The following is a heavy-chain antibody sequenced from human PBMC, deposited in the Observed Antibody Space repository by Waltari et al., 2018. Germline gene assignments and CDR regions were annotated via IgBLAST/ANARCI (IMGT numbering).Heavy chain of an antibody. Sequence: QVQLVQSGAEVKKPGSSVKVSCKASGGTFSSYAISWVRQAPGQGLEWMGGVIPIFGTANYAQKLRGRVTITADGSTSTAYMELSSLRSEDTAVYYCARDESGSGSYPQLDYWGQGTLVTVSS. CDR1: GGTFSSYA. D-gene: IGHD1-26*01. V-gene: IGHV1-69*01. J-gene: IGHJ4*02. CDR3: ARDESGSGSYPQLDY. CDR2: VIPIFGTA.